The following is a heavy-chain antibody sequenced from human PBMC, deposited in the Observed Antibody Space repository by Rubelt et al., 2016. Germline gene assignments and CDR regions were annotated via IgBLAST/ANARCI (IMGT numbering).Heavy chain of an antibody. CDR3: ARGRRGSSSWLGRDYYGMDV. V-gene: IGHV4-34*01. Sequence: QVQLQQWGAGLLKPSETLSLTCAVYGGSFSGYYWSWIRQPPGKGLEWIGEINHSGSTNYNPSLKSRVTISVDTSKNQFSLKLSSVTAADTAVYYCARGRRGSSSWLGRDYYGMDVWGQGTTVTVS. CDR2: INHSGST. CDR1: GGSFSGYY. J-gene: IGHJ6*02. D-gene: IGHD6-13*01.